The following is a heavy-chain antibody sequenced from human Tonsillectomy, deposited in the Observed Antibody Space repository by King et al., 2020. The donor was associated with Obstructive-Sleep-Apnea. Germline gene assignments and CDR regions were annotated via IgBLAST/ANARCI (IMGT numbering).Heavy chain of an antibody. CDR1: GFTFSAYS. J-gene: IGHJ4*02. D-gene: IGHD3-3*01. Sequence: QLVQSGGGLVQPGGPLRLSCAASGFTFSAYSMIWVRQAPGKGLEWVSYISRSSSTIYYADSVKGRFTISRDNAKNSLYLQMNSLRAEDTAVYFCAREGYDFWSGSLDYWGQGTLVTVSS. V-gene: IGHV3-48*04. CDR2: ISRSSSTI. CDR3: AREGYDFWSGSLDY.